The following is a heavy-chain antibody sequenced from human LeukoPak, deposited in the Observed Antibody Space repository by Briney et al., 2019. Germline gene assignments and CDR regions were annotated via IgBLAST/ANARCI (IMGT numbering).Heavy chain of an antibody. J-gene: IGHJ4*02. CDR2: ISGSGGST. Sequence: PGGSLRLSCAASGFTFSSYAMSWVRQAPGKGLEWVSAISGSGGSTYYADSVKGRFTISRDNSKNTLYLQMNSLRAEDTAVYYSAKSTGRLRYFDWLSPIFDRWGQGTLVTVSS. D-gene: IGHD3-9*01. CDR1: GFTFSSYA. V-gene: IGHV3-23*01. CDR3: AKSTGRLRYFDWLSPIFDR.